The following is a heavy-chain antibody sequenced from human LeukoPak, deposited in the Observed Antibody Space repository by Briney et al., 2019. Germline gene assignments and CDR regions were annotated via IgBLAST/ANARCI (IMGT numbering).Heavy chain of an antibody. CDR1: GYTFTSYG. V-gene: IGHV1-18*01. J-gene: IGHJ4*02. Sequence: GASVKVSCKASGYTFTSYGISWVRQAPGQGLEWMGWISAYNGNTNYAQKLQGRVTMPTDTSKSTAYMELRSLRSDDTAVYYCASWELGYSYGFDYWGQGTLVTVSS. D-gene: IGHD5-18*01. CDR2: ISAYNGNT. CDR3: ASWELGYSYGFDY.